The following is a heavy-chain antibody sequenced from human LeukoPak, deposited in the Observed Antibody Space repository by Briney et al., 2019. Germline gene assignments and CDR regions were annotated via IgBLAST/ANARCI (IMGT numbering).Heavy chain of an antibody. CDR1: GFTFSSYA. V-gene: IGHV3-30-3*01. CDR2: ISYDGSNK. J-gene: IGHJ4*02. D-gene: IGHD5-12*01. Sequence: GGSLRLSCAASGFTFSSYAMHWVRKAPGKGLEWVAVISYDGSNKYYADSVKGRFTISRDNSKNTLYLQMNSLRAEDTAVYYCARDPSNSGYEFPGFFDYWGQGTLVTVSS. CDR3: ARDPSNSGYEFPGFFDY.